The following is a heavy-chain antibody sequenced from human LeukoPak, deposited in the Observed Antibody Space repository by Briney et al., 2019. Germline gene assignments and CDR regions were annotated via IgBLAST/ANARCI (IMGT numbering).Heavy chain of an antibody. Sequence: PGGSLRLSCEASGFTVSSYYMRWVRQAPGKGLEWVSVIYSGGSTYYADSVKGRFTISRDNSKNTLYLQMNSLRAEDTAVYYCARDAYSGSYHDYWGQGTLVTVSS. J-gene: IGHJ4*02. CDR1: GFTVSSYY. CDR2: IYSGGST. CDR3: ARDAYSGSYHDY. V-gene: IGHV3-66*02. D-gene: IGHD1-26*01.